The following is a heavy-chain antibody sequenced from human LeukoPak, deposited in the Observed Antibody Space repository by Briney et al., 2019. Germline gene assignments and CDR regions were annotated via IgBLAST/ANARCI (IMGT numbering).Heavy chain of an antibody. D-gene: IGHD2-2*01. CDR1: GGTFSSYA. Sequence: SVKVSCKASGGTFSSYAITWVRQAPGQGLEWMGGIIPIFGTANYAQKFQGRVTITADESTSTAYMELSSLRSEDTAVYYCARMYCSSTSCSRSRVVPPYFDYWGQGTLVTVSS. J-gene: IGHJ4*02. CDR3: ARMYCSSTSCSRSRVVPPYFDY. V-gene: IGHV1-69*01. CDR2: IIPIFGTA.